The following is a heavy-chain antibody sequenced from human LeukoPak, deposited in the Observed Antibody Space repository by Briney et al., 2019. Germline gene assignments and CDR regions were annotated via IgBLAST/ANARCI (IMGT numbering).Heavy chain of an antibody. V-gene: IGHV4-4*07. D-gene: IGHD3-22*01. J-gene: IGHJ3*02. CDR3: ARQAYYYDSSGYSGAFDI. CDR2: IYTSGST. Sequence: SETLSLTCTVSGGSISSYYWSWIRQPAGKGLEWIGRIYTSGSTNYNPSLKSRVTMSVDTSKNQFSLKPSSVTAADTAVYYCARQAYYYDSSGYSGAFDIWGQGTMVTVSS. CDR1: GGSISSYY.